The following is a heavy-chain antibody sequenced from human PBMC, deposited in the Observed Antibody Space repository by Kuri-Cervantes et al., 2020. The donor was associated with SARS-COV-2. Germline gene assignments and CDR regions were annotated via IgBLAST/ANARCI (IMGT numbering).Heavy chain of an antibody. D-gene: IGHD3-3*01. J-gene: IGHJ4*02. CDR2: IWYDGSNK. CDR1: GFTFSSYA. Sequence: GESLKISCAASGFTFSSYAMHWVRQAPGKGLEWVTVIWYDGSNKYYADSVKGRFTISRDNSKNTLYLQMNSLRAEDTAVYYCARVSHRGSGYQNPPDYWGQGTLVTVSS. CDR3: ARVSHRGSGYQNPPDY. V-gene: IGHV3-33*08.